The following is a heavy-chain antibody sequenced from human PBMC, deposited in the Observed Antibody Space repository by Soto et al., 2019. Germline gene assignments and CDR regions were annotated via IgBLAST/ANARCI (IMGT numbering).Heavy chain of an antibody. J-gene: IGHJ4*02. CDR2: ISWNSGSI. CDR3: AKDPTHGGGYYGSGSYPRVRSLGFSA. D-gene: IGHD3-10*01. V-gene: IGHV3-9*01. Sequence: GGSLRLSCAASGFTFDDYAMHWVRQAPGKGLEWVSGISWNSGSIGYADSVKGRFTISRDNAKNSLYLQMNSLRAEDTALYYCAKDPTHGGGYYGSGSYPRVRSLGFSAWGQGTLVTVSS. CDR1: GFTFDDYA.